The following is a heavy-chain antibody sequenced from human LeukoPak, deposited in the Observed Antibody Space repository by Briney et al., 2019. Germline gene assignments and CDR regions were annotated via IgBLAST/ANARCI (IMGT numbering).Heavy chain of an antibody. V-gene: IGHV3-21*01. D-gene: IGHD3-10*01. CDR2: ISSSSSYI. CDR1: GFTFSSYS. Sequence: GGSLRLSCAASGFTFSSYSMNWVRQAPGKGLEWVSSISSSSSYIYYADSVKGRFTISRDNAKNSLYLQMNSLRAEDTAVYYCARDRRITMVRGEYYYYMDVWGKGTTVTVSS. J-gene: IGHJ6*03. CDR3: ARDRRITMVRGEYYYYMDV.